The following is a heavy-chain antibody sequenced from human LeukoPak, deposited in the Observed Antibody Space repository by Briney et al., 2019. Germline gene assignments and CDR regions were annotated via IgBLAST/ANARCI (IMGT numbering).Heavy chain of an antibody. CDR2: ISGSGGRI. D-gene: IGHD3-10*01. J-gene: IGHJ4*02. V-gene: IGHV3-23*01. Sequence: GASLRLSCAASGFTFSSYAMSWVRQAPGKGLEWVSVISGSGGRIYYADSVKGRFTISRDNSKNTLYLQMNSVRAEDTAVYYCGKDFIVRGVHNYYFDDWGQGTLVTVSS. CDR1: GFTFSSYA. CDR3: GKDFIVRGVHNYYFDD.